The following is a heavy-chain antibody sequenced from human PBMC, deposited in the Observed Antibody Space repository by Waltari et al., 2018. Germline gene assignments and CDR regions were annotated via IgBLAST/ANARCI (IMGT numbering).Heavy chain of an antibody. CDR3: ASSRGPDYGGFDP. J-gene: IGHJ5*02. CDR1: GYTFTSYA. CDR2: INAGNGNT. D-gene: IGHD4-17*01. Sequence: QVQLVQSGAEVKKPGASVKVSCKASGYTFTSYAMHWVRQAPGQRLEWMGWINAGNGNTKYAQKFQGRVTITRDTSASTAYMELSSLRSEDTAVYYCASSRGPDYGGFDPWGQGTLVTVSS. V-gene: IGHV1-3*01.